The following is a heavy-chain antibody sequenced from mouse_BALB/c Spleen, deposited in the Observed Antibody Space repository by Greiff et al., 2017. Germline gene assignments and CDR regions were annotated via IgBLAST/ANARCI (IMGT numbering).Heavy chain of an antibody. V-gene: IGHV1-5*01. D-gene: IGHD2-10*02. CDR2: IYPGNSDT. Sequence: EVQLQQSGTVLARPGASVKMSCKASGYTFTSYWMHWVKQRPGQGLEWIGAIYPGNSDTSYNQKFKGKAKLTAVTSTSTAYMELSSLTNEDSAVYYCTRYKYGNYVPDYWGQGTTLTVSS. CDR3: TRYKYGNYVPDY. CDR1: GYTFTSYW. J-gene: IGHJ2*01.